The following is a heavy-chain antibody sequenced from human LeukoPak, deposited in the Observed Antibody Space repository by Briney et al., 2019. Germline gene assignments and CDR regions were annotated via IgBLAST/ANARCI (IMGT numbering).Heavy chain of an antibody. Sequence: GESLKISCQCSGSSFTSYWIGGVRQLPGKGLEWMGIIYPGDSDTRYSPSFQGQVTISADKSISTAYLQWSSLKASDTAMYYCARHDTAMGGGYFDYWGQGTLVTVSS. J-gene: IGHJ4*02. D-gene: IGHD5-18*01. V-gene: IGHV5-51*01. CDR3: ARHDTAMGGGYFDY. CDR1: GSSFTSYW. CDR2: IYPGDSDT.